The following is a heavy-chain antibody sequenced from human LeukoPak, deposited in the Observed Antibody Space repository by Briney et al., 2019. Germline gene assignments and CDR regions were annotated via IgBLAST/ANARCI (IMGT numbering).Heavy chain of an antibody. CDR1: GFTFSDYY. CDR2: VRSKAAGHTT. Sequence: GGSLRLSCVASGFTFSDYYMNWVPQAPGKGREWVRLVRSKAAGHTTEYAASVRGRFAISRDDSKNSVYLQMNSLKTEDTALYYCARKTLAGHVGIDFWGQGVLVTVSS. CDR3: ARKTLAGHVGIDF. D-gene: IGHD3-3*02. J-gene: IGHJ4*02. V-gene: IGHV3-72*01.